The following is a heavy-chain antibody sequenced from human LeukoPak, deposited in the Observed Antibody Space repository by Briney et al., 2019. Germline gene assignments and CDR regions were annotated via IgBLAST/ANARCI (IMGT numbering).Heavy chain of an antibody. V-gene: IGHV3-30*18. CDR1: GFTFSSYG. CDR2: ISYDGSNT. CDR3: AKEGYCSGGSCYEDAFDI. D-gene: IGHD2-15*01. J-gene: IGHJ3*02. Sequence: GRSLRLSCAASGFTFSSYGMHWVRQAPGKGLEWVAVISYDGSNTYYADSVKGRFTISRDNSKNTLYLQMNSLRAEDTAVYYCAKEGYCSGGSCYEDAFDIWGQGTMVTVSS.